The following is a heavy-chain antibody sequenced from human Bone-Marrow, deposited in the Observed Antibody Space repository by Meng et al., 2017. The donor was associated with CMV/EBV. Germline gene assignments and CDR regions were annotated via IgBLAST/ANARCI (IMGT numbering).Heavy chain of an antibody. V-gene: IGHV3-11*04. J-gene: IGHJ4*02. CDR2: ISSSGSTI. CDR1: GFTLSDYY. CDR3: AAGATNGDY. D-gene: IGHD1-26*01. Sequence: GGSLRRSCAASGFTLSDYYMSWIRQAPGKGLEWVSYISSSGSTIYYADSVKGRVTVSRDKAKNSLYLQMTRLRAEDKAVYYCAAGATNGDYWGQGTLVTVSS.